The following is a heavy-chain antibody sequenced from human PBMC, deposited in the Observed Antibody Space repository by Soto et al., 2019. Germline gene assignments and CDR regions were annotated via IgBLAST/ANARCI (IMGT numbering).Heavy chain of an antibody. Sequence: QVQLQESGPGLVKPSETLSLICAVPGGSISTYYWSWIRRPPGKGLEWIGYIYYNGITNYNPSLKSRVTISLDTSDNQCSLKLSAVTAADSAVYYGAGYGSYSNRLYACDVWGQGTMVTVSS. D-gene: IGHD4-4*01. CDR3: AGYGSYSNRLYACDV. J-gene: IGHJ3*01. CDR1: GGSISTYY. V-gene: IGHV4-59*08. CDR2: IYYNGIT.